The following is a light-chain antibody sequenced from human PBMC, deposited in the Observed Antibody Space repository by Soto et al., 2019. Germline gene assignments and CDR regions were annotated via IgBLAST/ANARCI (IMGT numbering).Light chain of an antibody. Sequence: EIVLTQSPGTLSLSPGERATLSCRASQSVSSSYLAWYQQAPRLLIYGASSRATGIPDRFSGSGSGTDFTLIISRLEPEDFAVYYCQQYGSSPWTFGQGAKVEIK. CDR3: QQYGSSPWT. V-gene: IGKV3-20*01. J-gene: IGKJ1*01. CDR2: GAS. CDR1: QSVSSSY.